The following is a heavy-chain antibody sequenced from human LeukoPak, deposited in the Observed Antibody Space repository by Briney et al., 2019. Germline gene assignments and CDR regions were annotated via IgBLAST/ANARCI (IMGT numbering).Heavy chain of an antibody. D-gene: IGHD2-15*01. J-gene: IGHJ5*02. CDR2: ISAYNGNT. CDR1: GYTFTSYG. Sequence: GASVKVSCKASGYTFTSYGISWVRQAPGQGLEWMGWISAYNGNTNYAQKLQGRVTMTTDTSTSTAYMKLSRLRSDDTAVYYCARDKTLGPIYCSGGSCYPGGWFDPWGQGTLVTVSS. CDR3: ARDKTLGPIYCSGGSCYPGGWFDP. V-gene: IGHV1-18*01.